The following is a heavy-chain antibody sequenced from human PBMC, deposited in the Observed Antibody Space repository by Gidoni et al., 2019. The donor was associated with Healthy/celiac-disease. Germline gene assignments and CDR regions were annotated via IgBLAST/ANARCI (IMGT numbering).Heavy chain of an antibody. V-gene: IGHV4-30-4*01. D-gene: IGHD4-17*01. CDR3: ARDSESYGDNGVYCDY. CDR1: GGSISSGDYY. Sequence: QVQLQESGPGLVKPSQTLSLTCTVTGGSISSGDYYWSWLRQPPGQGLEWIRYIYYSGSTYYNPSLKSRVTISVDTSKNQFALKLSSVTAADTAVYYCARDSESYGDNGVYCDYWGQGTLVTVSS. CDR2: IYYSGST. J-gene: IGHJ4*02.